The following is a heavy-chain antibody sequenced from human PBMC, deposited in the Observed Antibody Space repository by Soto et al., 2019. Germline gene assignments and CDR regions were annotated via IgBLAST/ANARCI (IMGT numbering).Heavy chain of an antibody. Sequence: ASETLSLTCAVYGGSLSDYFWRWIRQPPGKGLEWIGEINHRGSTNYNPSLKSRVTISVDTSKNQFSLKLSSVTAADTAVYYCARGDFLPGSRNWFDPRGQGILVTVSS. CDR3: ARGDFLPGSRNWFDP. CDR2: INHRGST. V-gene: IGHV4-34*01. J-gene: IGHJ5*02. D-gene: IGHD3-9*01. CDR1: GGSLSDYF.